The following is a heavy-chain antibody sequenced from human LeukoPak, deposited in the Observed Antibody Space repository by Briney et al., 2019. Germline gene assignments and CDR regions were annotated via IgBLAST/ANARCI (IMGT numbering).Heavy chain of an antibody. V-gene: IGHV3-30*02. J-gene: IGHJ6*03. CDR3: AKGSGSGSYYPYYYYYMDV. Sequence: YPGGSLRLSCAASGFTFSSYGMHWVRPAPGKGLEWVAFIWYDGSNKYYADSVKGRFTISRDNSKNTLYLQMNSLRAEDTAVYYCAKGSGSGSYYPYYYYYMDVWGKGTTVTISS. CDR1: GFTFSSYG. D-gene: IGHD3-10*01. CDR2: IWYDGSNK.